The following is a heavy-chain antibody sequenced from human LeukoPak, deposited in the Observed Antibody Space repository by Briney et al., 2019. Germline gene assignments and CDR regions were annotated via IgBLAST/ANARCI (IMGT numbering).Heavy chain of an antibody. D-gene: IGHD2-15*01. CDR3: ARDAADIVVVVAAWGGWFDP. CDR2: INPNNGGT. Sequence: GASVKVSCKASGYTFTDYYMHWVRQAPGQGLEWMGWINPNNGGTNYAQKFQGRVTMTRDTSTSTVYMELSSLRSEDTAVYYCARDAADIVVVVAAWGGWFDPWGQGTLVTVSS. V-gene: IGHV1-2*02. CDR1: GYTFTDYY. J-gene: IGHJ5*02.